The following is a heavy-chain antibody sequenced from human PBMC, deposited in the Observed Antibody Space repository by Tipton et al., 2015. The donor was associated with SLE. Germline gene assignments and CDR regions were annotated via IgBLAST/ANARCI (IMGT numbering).Heavy chain of an antibody. CDR3: ARSSSVRTLLWPTFAY. CDR1: GGSISSSSYY. Sequence: TLSLTCTVSGGSISSSSYYWGWIRQPPGKGLEWIERIYYSGSSYYNPSLKSRVTISVDTSKNQFSLKLTSVTAADTAVYFCARSSSVRTLLWPTFAYWGQGTLVTVSS. J-gene: IGHJ4*02. CDR2: IYYSGSS. D-gene: IGHD2/OR15-2a*01. V-gene: IGHV4-39*07.